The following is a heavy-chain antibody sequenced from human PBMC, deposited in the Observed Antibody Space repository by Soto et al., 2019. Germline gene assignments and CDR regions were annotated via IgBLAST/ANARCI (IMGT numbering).Heavy chain of an antibody. CDR3: ARDRGRANWGSMVSFDY. V-gene: IGHV1-18*01. D-gene: IGHD7-27*01. CDR1: GYTFTSYG. CDR2: ISAYNGNT. Sequence: QVPLVQSGAEVKKPGASVKVSCKASGYTFTSYGISWVRQAPGQGLEWMGWISAYNGNTNYAQKLQGRVTMTTDTSTSTAYMELRSLRSDDTAVYYCARDRGRANWGSMVSFDYWGQGTLVTVSS. J-gene: IGHJ4*02.